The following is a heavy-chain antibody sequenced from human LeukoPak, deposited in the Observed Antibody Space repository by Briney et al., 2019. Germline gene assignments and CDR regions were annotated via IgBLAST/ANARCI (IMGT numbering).Heavy chain of an antibody. D-gene: IGHD2-2*01. J-gene: IGHJ4*02. CDR3: ARGLRYCSSTSCSGGYFDY. Sequence: GSSVKVSCKASGGTFSSYAISWVRQAPGQGLEWMGGIIPIFGTANYAQKFQGRVTITADESTSTAYMELSSLRSEDTAVYYCARGLRYCSSTSCSGGYFDYWGQGTLVTVSS. CDR1: GGTFSSYA. CDR2: IIPIFGTA. V-gene: IGHV1-69*01.